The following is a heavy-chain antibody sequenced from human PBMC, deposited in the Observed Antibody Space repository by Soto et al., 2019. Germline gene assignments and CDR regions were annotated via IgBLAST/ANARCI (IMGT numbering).Heavy chain of an antibody. J-gene: IGHJ6*03. D-gene: IGHD3-10*01. CDR3: ARESYGSGSYFYYYYMDV. CDR1: GGSISSYY. CDR2: IYYSGST. Sequence: QVQLQESGPGLVKPSETLSLTCTVSGGSISSYYWSWIRQPPGKGLEWIGYIYYSGSTNYNPSLTSRVTISVDTSKNQFSLKMRSVTAADTAVYYCARESYGSGSYFYYYYMDVWGKGTTVTVSS. V-gene: IGHV4-59*01.